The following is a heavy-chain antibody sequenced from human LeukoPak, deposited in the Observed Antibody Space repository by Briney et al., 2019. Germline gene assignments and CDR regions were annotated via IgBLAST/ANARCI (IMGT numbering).Heavy chain of an antibody. J-gene: IGHJ4*02. CDR1: GYSISSGYY. CDR3: ARDRWELRREGFDY. D-gene: IGHD1-26*01. Sequence: SETLSLTCTVSGYSISSGYYWGWIRQPPGKGLEWIGSIYHSGSTNYNPSLKSRVTISVDKSKNQFSLKLSSVTAADTAVYYCARDRWELRREGFDYWGQGTLVTVSS. CDR2: IYHSGST. V-gene: IGHV4-38-2*02.